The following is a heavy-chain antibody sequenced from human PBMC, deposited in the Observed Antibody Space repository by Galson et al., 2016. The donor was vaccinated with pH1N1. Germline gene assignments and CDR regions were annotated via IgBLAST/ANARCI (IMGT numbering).Heavy chain of an antibody. CDR1: GLIFSNYG. D-gene: IGHD6-6*01. CDR3: VGSSSRFYLDH. J-gene: IGHJ4*02. V-gene: IGHV3-30*03. CDR2: VSYDGSKT. Sequence: SLRLSCAASGLIFSNYGMHWVRQAPGKGLEWVAVVSYDGSKTYYADSVKGRFTISRDNSKNTLYLQMSSLRVEDTAVYFCVGSSSRFYLDHWGQGTLVTASS.